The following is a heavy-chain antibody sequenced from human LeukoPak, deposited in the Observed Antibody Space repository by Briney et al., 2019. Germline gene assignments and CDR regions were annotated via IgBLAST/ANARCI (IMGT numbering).Heavy chain of an antibody. CDR3: ARDSYDILTGPDAFDI. D-gene: IGHD3-9*01. J-gene: IGHJ3*02. V-gene: IGHV4-38-2*02. CDR2: IYHSGST. Sequence: PSETLSLTCTVSGYSISSGYYWGWIRQPPGKGLEWIGSIYHSGSTYYNPSLKSRVTISVDTSKNQFSLKLSSVTAADTAVYYCARDSYDILTGPDAFDIWGRGTMVTVSS. CDR1: GYSISSGYY.